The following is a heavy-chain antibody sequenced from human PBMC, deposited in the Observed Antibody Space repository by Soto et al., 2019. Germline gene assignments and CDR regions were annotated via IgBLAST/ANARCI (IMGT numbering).Heavy chain of an antibody. V-gene: IGHV1-18*01. CDR1: GYIFTTYS. J-gene: IGHJ5*02. CDR2: ISAYNGNT. D-gene: IGHD2-2*01. Sequence: QVQLVQSGTEVKKSGASVKVSCKASGYIFTTYSIAWVRQAPGQGLEWMGWISAYNGNTNYAQKFQGRVTMTTDTSTNTAYMELRSLRSDDTAVYFCAREAFGVHASWSDPWGQGTLVTVSS. CDR3: AREAFGVHASWSDP.